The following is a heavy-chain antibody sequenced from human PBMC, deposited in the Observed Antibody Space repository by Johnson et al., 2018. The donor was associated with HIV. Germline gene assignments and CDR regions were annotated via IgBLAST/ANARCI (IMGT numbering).Heavy chain of an antibody. CDR2: IKRKIEAEAT. J-gene: IGHJ3*02. V-gene: IGHV3-15*01. CDR3: TTAIVIDAFDI. D-gene: IGHD3-16*02. CDR1: GFTFSGAW. Sequence: VQLVESGGGLIKPGGSLRLSCAASGFTFSGAWMTWVRQAPGKGLEWVGRIKRKIEAEATDYAAPVKGRFTISRDDSKNTLFLQMSSLKTDDTAVYYCTTAIVIDAFDIWGQGTMVTVSS.